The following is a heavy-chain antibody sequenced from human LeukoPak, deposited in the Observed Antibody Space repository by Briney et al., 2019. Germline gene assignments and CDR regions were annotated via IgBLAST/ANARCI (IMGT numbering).Heavy chain of an antibody. V-gene: IGHV3-23*01. J-gene: IGHJ4*02. CDR3: AKRYCGGGSCYAAY. CDR2: ISASGGGT. D-gene: IGHD2-15*01. Sequence: GGSLRLSCAASGFTFSNYAMSWVRQAPGKGLEWVSAISASGGGTYYADSVKGRVTISRDNSKNTLSLQMNSLRVEDTAVYYCAKRYCGGGSCYAAYWGQGTLVTVSS. CDR1: GFTFSNYA.